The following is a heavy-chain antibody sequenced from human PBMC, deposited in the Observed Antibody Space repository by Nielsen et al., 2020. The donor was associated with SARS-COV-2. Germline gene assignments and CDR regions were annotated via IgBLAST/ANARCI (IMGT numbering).Heavy chain of an antibody. Sequence: ASVKVSCKASGYTFTSYGISWVRQAPGQGLEWMGWISAYNGNTNYAQKLQGRVTMTTDTSTSTAYMELRSLRSDDTAVYYCARVFIGYYGSGSPGDYWGQGTLVTVSS. D-gene: IGHD3-10*01. V-gene: IGHV1-18*04. CDR3: ARVFIGYYGSGSPGDY. J-gene: IGHJ4*02. CDR1: GYTFTSYG. CDR2: ISAYNGNT.